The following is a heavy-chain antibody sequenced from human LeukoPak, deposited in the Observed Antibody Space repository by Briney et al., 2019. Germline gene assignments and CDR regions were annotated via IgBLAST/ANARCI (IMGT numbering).Heavy chain of an antibody. CDR1: GYTLTELS. CDR3: ATDPHHRDAFDI. J-gene: IGHJ3*02. V-gene: IGHV1-24*01. CDR2: FDPEDGET. Sequence: ASVKVSCKVSGYTLTELSMHWVRQAPGKGLEWMGGFDPEDGETIYAQKFQGRVTMTEDTSTDTAYMELSSLRSEDTAVYYCATDPHHRDAFDIWGQGTMVTVSS.